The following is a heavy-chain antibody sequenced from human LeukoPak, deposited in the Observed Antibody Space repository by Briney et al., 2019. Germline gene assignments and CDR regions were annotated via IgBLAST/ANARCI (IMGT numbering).Heavy chain of an antibody. CDR3: ARDPWGYRAGVMDL. D-gene: IGHD5-18*01. CDR1: EFTFSYFY. CDR2: INTDGTTT. V-gene: IGHV3-74*01. Sequence: RAGGSLRLSCAASEFTFSYFYMSGVRQAPGKGLVWVSRINTDGTTTTYADSVKGRFTISRDNPKNTLYLQMNSLRAEDTAVYYCARDPWGYRAGVMDLWGQGTLLTVSS. J-gene: IGHJ4*02.